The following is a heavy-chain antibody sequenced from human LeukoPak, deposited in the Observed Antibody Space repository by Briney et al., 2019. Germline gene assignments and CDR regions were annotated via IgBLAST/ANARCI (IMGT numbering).Heavy chain of an antibody. CDR1: GGTFSSYA. D-gene: IGHD4-23*01. CDR2: IIPIFGTA. CDR3: ARETLGGRGYYYYGMDV. V-gene: IGHV1-69*13. J-gene: IGHJ6*02. Sequence: ASVKVSCKASGGTFSSYAISWVRQAPGQGLEWMGGIIPIFGTANYAQKFQGRVTITADESTSTAYMELSSLRSEDTAVYYCARETLGGRGYYYYGMDVWGQGTTVTVS.